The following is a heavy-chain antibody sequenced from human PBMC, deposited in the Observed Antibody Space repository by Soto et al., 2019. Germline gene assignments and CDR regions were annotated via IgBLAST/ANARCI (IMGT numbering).Heavy chain of an antibody. CDR2: IVPRFGSP. V-gene: IGHV1-69*06. CDR1: GGTFSDYA. Sequence: QVQLVQSGAEMRKPGSSLRVSCKASGGTFSDYAFSWVRQAPGQGLEWMGGIVPRFGSPNYAQKFGGRVTITADTSSSTVYMALSSLRFEDTAVYFCARDWIQLRLGKYSFNGMDVWGQWTTIIVSS. J-gene: IGHJ6*02. CDR3: ARDWIQLRLGKYSFNGMDV. D-gene: IGHD5-18*01.